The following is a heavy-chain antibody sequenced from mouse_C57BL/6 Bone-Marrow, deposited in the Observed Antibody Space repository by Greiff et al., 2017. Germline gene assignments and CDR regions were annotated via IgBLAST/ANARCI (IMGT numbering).Heavy chain of an antibody. CDR2: INPGSGGT. CDR1: GYAFTNYL. Sequence: VKVVESGAELVRPGTSVKVSCKASGYAFTNYLIEWVKQRPGQGLEWIGVINPGSGGTNYNEKFKGKATLTADKSSSTAYMQLSSLTSEDSAVYFCARMAYYFDYWGQGTTLTVSS. CDR3: ARMAYYFDY. V-gene: IGHV1-54*01. J-gene: IGHJ2*01.